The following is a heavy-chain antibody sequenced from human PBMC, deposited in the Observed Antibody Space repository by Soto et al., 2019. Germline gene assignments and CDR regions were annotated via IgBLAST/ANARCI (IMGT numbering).Heavy chain of an antibody. D-gene: IGHD2-15*01. CDR2: ISGSGVST. CDR3: AKVRSQYYYYYGMDV. Sequence: GSLRLSWAASGFTFSSYAMNWVRQAPGKGLEWVSGISGSGVSTYSADSVKGRFTISRDNSKNTLHLQMNSLRAEDTAVYFCAKVRSQYYYYYGMDVWGQGTTVTVSS. CDR1: GFTFSSYA. J-gene: IGHJ6*02. V-gene: IGHV3-23*01.